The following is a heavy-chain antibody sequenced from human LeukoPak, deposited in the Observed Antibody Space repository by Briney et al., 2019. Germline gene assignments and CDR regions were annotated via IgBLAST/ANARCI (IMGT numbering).Heavy chain of an antibody. D-gene: IGHD3-10*01. CDR2: IYTSGST. Sequence: SETLSLTCTVSGGSISSYYWSWIRQPAGKGLEWIGRIYTSGSTNYNPSLKSRVTMSVDTSKNQFPLKLSSVTAADTAVYYCARVGITMVRGVIFPYYYYYGMDVWGQGTTVTVSS. V-gene: IGHV4-4*07. J-gene: IGHJ6*02. CDR3: ARVGITMVRGVIFPYYYYYGMDV. CDR1: GGSISSYY.